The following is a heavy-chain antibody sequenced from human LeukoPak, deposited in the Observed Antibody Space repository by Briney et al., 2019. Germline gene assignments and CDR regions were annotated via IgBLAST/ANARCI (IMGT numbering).Heavy chain of an antibody. Sequence: GGALRLSCAASGVTSISYRMNWVRQALGKRVWWVSYIIRSVMTLHYADSVKGRFNIYSDSAKSSLYLQLNSLRDEDTSVYYCAREYSSSSGKALDYWGQGTLVTVSS. CDR1: GVTSISYR. V-gene: IGHV3-48*02. CDR2: IIRSVMTL. CDR3: AREYSSSSGKALDY. J-gene: IGHJ4*02. D-gene: IGHD6-6*01.